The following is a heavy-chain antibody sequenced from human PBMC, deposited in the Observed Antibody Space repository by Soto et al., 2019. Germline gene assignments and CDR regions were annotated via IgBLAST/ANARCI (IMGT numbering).Heavy chain of an antibody. CDR3: TRANWYSEY. CDR2: VFHNGIT. Sequence: SETLSLTCTVSGASISSGSYYWSWIRQPPGKGLEWVGNVFHNGITNYNPSLKSRVSMSVDTSKNQLSLNLISVTAADTAIYSCTRANWYSEYWGQGTLVTVSS. D-gene: IGHD7-27*01. CDR1: GASISSGSYY. V-gene: IGHV4-61*01. J-gene: IGHJ4*02.